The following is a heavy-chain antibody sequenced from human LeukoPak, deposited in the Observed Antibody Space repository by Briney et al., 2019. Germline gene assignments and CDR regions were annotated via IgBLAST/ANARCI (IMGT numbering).Heavy chain of an antibody. CDR1: GFTFSSYS. J-gene: IGHJ4*02. CDR2: ITSSNYI. V-gene: IGHV3-21*01. Sequence: GGSLRLSCAASGFTFSSYSMNWVRQAPGKGLEWVSSITSSNYIYYADSMKGQFTISRDNAKHSLYMQMNILRAEDTAVYYCARDSPPGNSGYSPNFDYWGQGTLVTVSS. D-gene: IGHD3-22*01. CDR3: ARDSPPGNSGYSPNFDY.